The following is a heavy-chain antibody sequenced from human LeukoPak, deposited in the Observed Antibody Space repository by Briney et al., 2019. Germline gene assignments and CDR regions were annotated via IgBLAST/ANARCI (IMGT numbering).Heavy chain of an antibody. CDR3: ARVIRGAPTNWFDP. Sequence: ASVKVSCKASGYTFTSYDINWVRQATGQGLEWTGWMNPNSGNTGYAQKFQGRVTMTRNTSISTAYMELSSLRSEDTAVYYCARVIRGAPTNWFDPWGQGTLVTVSS. CDR2: MNPNSGNT. J-gene: IGHJ5*02. CDR1: GYTFTSYD. D-gene: IGHD1-26*01. V-gene: IGHV1-8*01.